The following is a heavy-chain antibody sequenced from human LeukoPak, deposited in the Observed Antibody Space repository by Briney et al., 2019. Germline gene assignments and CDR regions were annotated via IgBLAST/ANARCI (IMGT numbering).Heavy chain of an antibody. CDR1: GFTFSTYA. CDR2: ISGSGGST. J-gene: IGHJ3*02. Sequence: GGSLRLSCAASGFTFSTYAMSWVRQAPGKGLEWVSGISGSGGSTFYADSVKGRFTISRDNSKNTLYLQMNSLRAEDTAVYYCARDPRRVGATAGAFDIWGQGTMVTVSS. D-gene: IGHD1-26*01. CDR3: ARDPRRVGATAGAFDI. V-gene: IGHV3-23*01.